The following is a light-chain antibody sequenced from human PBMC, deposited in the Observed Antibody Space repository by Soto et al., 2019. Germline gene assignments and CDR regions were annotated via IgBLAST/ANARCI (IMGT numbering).Light chain of an antibody. J-gene: IGLJ1*01. CDR2: EAS. CDR1: SXDVGGYNY. Sequence: QSVLTQPASVSGSPGQSITISCTGTSXDVGGYNYASWYQHHPGKAPKLMIYEASNRPSGVSNRFSGSKSGNTASLTISGLQAGDEADYYCASYTSSSSYVFGTGTKVTVL. V-gene: IGLV2-14*01. CDR3: ASYTSSSSYV.